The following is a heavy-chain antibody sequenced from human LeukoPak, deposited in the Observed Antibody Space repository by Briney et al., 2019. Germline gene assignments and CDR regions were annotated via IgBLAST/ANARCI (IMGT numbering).Heavy chain of an antibody. Sequence: PSETLSLTCTVSGGSISSYYWSWIRQPAGKGLEWIGRIYSSGSTNYNPSIRSRVTISVDRSKNQFSLKLSSVTAADTAVYYCASGYGDYELDYWGQGTLVTVSS. V-gene: IGHV4-4*07. CDR3: ASGYGDYELDY. J-gene: IGHJ4*02. CDR2: IYSSGST. D-gene: IGHD4-17*01. CDR1: GGSISSYY.